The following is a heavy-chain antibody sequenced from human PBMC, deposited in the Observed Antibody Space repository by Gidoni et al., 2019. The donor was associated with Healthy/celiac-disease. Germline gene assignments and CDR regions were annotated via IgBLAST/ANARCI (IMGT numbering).Heavy chain of an antibody. CDR3: STVTTLRFYYYYGMDV. Sequence: QVQLVQSGAEVKKPGASVKVSCKASGYTFTSYDINWVRQATGQGLEWMGWMNPNSGNTGYAQKFQGRVTMTRNTSISTAYMELSSLRSEDTAVYYCSTVTTLRFYYYYGMDVWGQGTTVTVSS. D-gene: IGHD4-4*01. J-gene: IGHJ6*02. V-gene: IGHV1-8*01. CDR2: MNPNSGNT. CDR1: GYTFTSYD.